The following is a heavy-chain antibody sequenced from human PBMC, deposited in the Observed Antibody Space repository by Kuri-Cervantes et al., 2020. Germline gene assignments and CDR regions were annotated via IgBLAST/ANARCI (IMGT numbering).Heavy chain of an antibody. CDR3: ASRCCRTTSCRLFGLDV. J-gene: IGHJ6*02. D-gene: IGHD2-2*01. Sequence: SVKVSCKASGFTFTSSAVQWVRQARGQGLEWMGGLFPLFGTVRYAQKFQGRLTITADQSTNTAYMELSSLRSVDTAVYYCASRCCRTTSCRLFGLDVWGPGTAVTVSS. CDR2: LFPLFGTV. V-gene: IGHV1-69*13. CDR1: GFTFTSSA.